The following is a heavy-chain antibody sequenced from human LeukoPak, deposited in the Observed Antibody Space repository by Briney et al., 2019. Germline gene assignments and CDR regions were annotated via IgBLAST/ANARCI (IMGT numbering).Heavy chain of an antibody. CDR3: ARHDRGCCSDNSCFFGAFEY. CDR1: GVSISNYY. Sequence: PSETLSLTCTVSGVSISNYYWSWIRQPPGKGLEWIGYICKSGNTNYNPSLKSRVTMSVDTSKNQFSLRLSAVTAADTAVYYCARHDRGCCSDNSCFFGAFEYWGQGTLATVSS. J-gene: IGHJ4*02. D-gene: IGHD2-15*01. V-gene: IGHV4-59*01. CDR2: ICKSGNT.